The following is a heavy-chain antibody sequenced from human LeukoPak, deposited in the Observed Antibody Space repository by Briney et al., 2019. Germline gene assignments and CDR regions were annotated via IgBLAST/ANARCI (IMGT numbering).Heavy chain of an antibody. D-gene: IGHD3-22*01. CDR2: IYYSGST. J-gene: IGHJ4*02. CDR3: ARAPPIVVLKGMDGYYFYY. V-gene: IGHV4-39*07. Sequence: SETLSLTCTVAGGSISSSSSYWGWIRQPPGKGLEWIGSIYYSGSTYYNPSLKSRVTISVDTSKNQFSLKLSSVTAADTAVYYCARAPPIVVLKGMDGYYFYYWGQGTLVTVSS. CDR1: GGSISSSSSY.